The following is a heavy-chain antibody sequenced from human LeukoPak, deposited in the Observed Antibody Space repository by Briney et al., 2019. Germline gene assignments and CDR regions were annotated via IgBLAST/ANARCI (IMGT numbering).Heavy chain of an antibody. CDR3: AKWMGSDYYIQH. CDR2: ISYDGTKK. J-gene: IGHJ1*01. V-gene: IGHV3-30*18. D-gene: IGHD1-26*01. CDR1: GFTLSDHY. Sequence: PGGSLRLSCAASGFTLSDHYMDRVRQAPGKGLEWVAVISYDGTKKYYAESLKGRLTISRDNSKNTLYLQMNSLRAEDTATYFCAKWMGSDYYIQHWGQGTLVTVSS.